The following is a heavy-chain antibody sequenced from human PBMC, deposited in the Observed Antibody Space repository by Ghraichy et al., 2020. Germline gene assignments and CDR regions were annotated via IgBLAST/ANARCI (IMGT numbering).Heavy chain of an antibody. Sequence: GESLNISCKGSGYSFTSYWIGWVRQMPGKGLEWMGIIYPGDSDTRYSPSFQGQVTISADKSISTAYRQWSSLKASDTAMYYCARRGGYDFWSGWFDPWGQGTLVTVSS. V-gene: IGHV5-51*01. CDR2: IYPGDSDT. J-gene: IGHJ5*02. D-gene: IGHD3-3*01. CDR3: ARRGGYDFWSGWFDP. CDR1: GYSFTSYW.